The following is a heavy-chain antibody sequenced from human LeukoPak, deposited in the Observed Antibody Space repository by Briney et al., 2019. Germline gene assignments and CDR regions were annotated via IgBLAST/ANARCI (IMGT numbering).Heavy chain of an antibody. D-gene: IGHD3-3*01. J-gene: IGHJ4*02. CDR3: ARARKDYDFWSGYSPFDY. V-gene: IGHV1-69*02. CDR1: GGTFSSYT. CDR2: IIPILGIA. Sequence: SVKVSCKASGGTFSSYTISWVRQAPGQGLEWMGNIIPILGIANYAQKFQGRVTITADKSTSTAYMELSSLRSEDTAVYYCARARKDYDFWSGYSPFDYWGQGTLVTVSS.